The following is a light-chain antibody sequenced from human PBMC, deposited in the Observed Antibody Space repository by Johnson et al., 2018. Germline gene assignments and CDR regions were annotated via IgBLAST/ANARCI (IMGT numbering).Light chain of an antibody. Sequence: SVLTQPPSVSAAPGQKVTISCSGSSSNIGNNYVSWYQQLPGTATKLLIYENNKRPSGIPDRFSGSTSGTSATLGITGLQTGDEADYYCGTWDSSLSAGNVFGTGTKVTVL. J-gene: IGLJ1*01. CDR2: ENN. V-gene: IGLV1-51*02. CDR3: GTWDSSLSAGNV. CDR1: SSNIGNNY.